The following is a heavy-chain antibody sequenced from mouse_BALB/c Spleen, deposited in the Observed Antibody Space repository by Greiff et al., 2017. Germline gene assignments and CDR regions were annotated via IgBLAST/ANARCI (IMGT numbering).Heavy chain of an antibody. J-gene: IGHJ2*01. CDR1: GFTFSSYY. Sequence: EVMLVESGGGLVKLGGSLKLSCAASGFTFSSYYMSWVRQTPEKRLELVAAINSNGGSTYYPDTVKGRFTISRDNAKNTLYLQMSSLKSEDTALYYCARGGGNYVDYWGQGTTLTVSS. V-gene: IGHV5-6-2*01. CDR2: INSNGGST. D-gene: IGHD1-1*02. CDR3: ARGGGNYVDY.